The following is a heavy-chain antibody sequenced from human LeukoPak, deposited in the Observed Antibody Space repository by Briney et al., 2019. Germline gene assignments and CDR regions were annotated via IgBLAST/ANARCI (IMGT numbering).Heavy chain of an antibody. CDR2: ISGSGGST. CDR1: GFTFSSYA. Sequence: GGSLRLPCAASGFTFSSYAMSWVRQAPGKGLEWVSAISGSGGSTYYADSVKGRFTISRDNSKNTLYLQMNSLRAEDTAVYYCAKDRSSSWGNWFDPWGQGTLVTVSS. J-gene: IGHJ5*02. V-gene: IGHV3-23*01. D-gene: IGHD6-13*01. CDR3: AKDRSSSWGNWFDP.